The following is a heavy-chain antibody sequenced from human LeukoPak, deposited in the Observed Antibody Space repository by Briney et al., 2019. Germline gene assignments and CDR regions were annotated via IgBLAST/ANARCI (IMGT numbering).Heavy chain of an antibody. CDR3: ARGGMCYDFWNDY. Sequence: GGSLRLSCAASGFTFSSYWMHWVRQAPGKGLVWVSRINSDGSSTSYADSVKGRFTISRDNAKNTLYLQMNSLRAEDTAVYYCARGGMCYDFWNDYWGQGTLVTVSS. V-gene: IGHV3-74*01. CDR2: INSDGSST. D-gene: IGHD3-3*01. J-gene: IGHJ4*02. CDR1: GFTFSSYW.